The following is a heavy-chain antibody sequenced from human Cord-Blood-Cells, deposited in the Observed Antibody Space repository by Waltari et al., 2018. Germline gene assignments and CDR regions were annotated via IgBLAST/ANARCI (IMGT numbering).Heavy chain of an antibody. D-gene: IGHD7-27*01. CDR1: GGSISSSSYY. J-gene: IGHJ6*03. CDR2: IYYSGRT. Sequence: QLQLQESGPGLVKPSETLSLTGTVSGGSISSSSYYWGWIRQPPGKGLEWIGSIYYSGRTYYNPSLKSRVTISVDTSKNQFSLKLSSVTAADTAVYYCATVPGDYYYYYYMDVWGKGTTVTVSS. CDR3: ATVPGDYYYYYYMDV. V-gene: IGHV4-39*01.